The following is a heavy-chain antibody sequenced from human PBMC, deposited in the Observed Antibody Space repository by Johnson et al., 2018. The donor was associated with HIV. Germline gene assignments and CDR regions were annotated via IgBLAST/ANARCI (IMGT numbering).Heavy chain of an antibody. Sequence: VQLVASGGGVVQPGGSLRLSCAASGFTFSSYAMHWVRQAPGKGLEWVAFIQYAGTNKHYADFVKGRFTISRDNSRNTVYLQMSNLRTEETAVYYCAKGEAQEGWIQLGSYAFDFWGRGTMVTVSS. CDR2: IQYAGTNK. D-gene: IGHD5-18*01. V-gene: IGHV3-30*02. CDR1: GFTFSSYA. CDR3: AKGEAQEGWIQLGSYAFDF. J-gene: IGHJ3*01.